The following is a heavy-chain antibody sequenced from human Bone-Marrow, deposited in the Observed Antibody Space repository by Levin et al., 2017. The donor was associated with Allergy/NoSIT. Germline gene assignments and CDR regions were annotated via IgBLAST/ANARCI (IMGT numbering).Heavy chain of an antibody. CDR2: IIPIFGTT. CDR3: GRCYDGDSYYYDMDV. CDR1: GGTFSTYA. Sequence: SVKVSCKASGGTFSTYAISWVRQAPGQGLEWMGGIIPIFGTTNYAQKFQGRVTITADTSTSTAYMELNSLISEDTAVYYCGRCYDGDSYYYDMDVWGEGTAVTVSS. D-gene: IGHD2-15*01. J-gene: IGHJ6*02. V-gene: IGHV1-69*06.